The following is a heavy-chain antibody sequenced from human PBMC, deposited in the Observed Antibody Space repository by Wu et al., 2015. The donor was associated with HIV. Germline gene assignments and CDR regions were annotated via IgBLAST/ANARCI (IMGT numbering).Heavy chain of an antibody. Sequence: QVHLVQSGTEVKKPGASVSISCKTSGYMFILYYIHFVRQAPGQGLEFMGWINPKTGDTKYGLKFQGRVTFTMDTSTSTAYMEMRGLRYDDTAMYYCARVFYGDNDGWFDPWGQGTLVTVSS. V-gene: IGHV1-2*02. CDR2: INPKTGDT. D-gene: IGHD4/OR15-4a*01. J-gene: IGHJ5*02. CDR3: ARVFYGDNDGWFDP. CDR1: GYMFILYY.